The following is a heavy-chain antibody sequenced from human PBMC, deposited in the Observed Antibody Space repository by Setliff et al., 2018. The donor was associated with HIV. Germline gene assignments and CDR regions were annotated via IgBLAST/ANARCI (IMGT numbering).Heavy chain of an antibody. CDR3: ARVVATSDY. J-gene: IGHJ4*02. D-gene: IGHD5-12*01. V-gene: IGHV3-7*01. CDR1: GLTLRSYW. CDR2: INEDGSEK. Sequence: GGSLRLSCAASGLTLRSYWLSWVRQAPGRGLEWVASINEDGSEKNYVDSVKGRFTISRDNAKNSLFLQVNSLRAEDTAVYYCARVVATSDYWGQGTLVTVSS.